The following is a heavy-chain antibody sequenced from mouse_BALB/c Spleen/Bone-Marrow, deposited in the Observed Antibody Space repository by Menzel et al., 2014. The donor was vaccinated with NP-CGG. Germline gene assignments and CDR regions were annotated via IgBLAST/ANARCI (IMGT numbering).Heavy chain of an antibody. CDR1: GYTFTSYD. Sequence: VQLQQSGAELARPGASVKLSCKASGYTFTSYDINWVKQRPGQGLEWIGWIYPGDGSTKYNEKFKGKATLTADKSSSTAYMQLSSLTSENSAVYFCARSGDSSGYGFAYWGQGTLVTVSA. D-gene: IGHD3-2*01. J-gene: IGHJ3*01. CDR2: IYPGDGST. CDR3: ARSGDSSGYGFAY. V-gene: IGHV1S56*01.